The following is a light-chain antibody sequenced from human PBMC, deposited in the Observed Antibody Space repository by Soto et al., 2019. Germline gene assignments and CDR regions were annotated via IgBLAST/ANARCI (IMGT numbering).Light chain of an antibody. CDR3: AAWDDSLNGPV. CDR2: ADT. Sequence: QSVLTQPPSVSGAPGQRITISCTGSSSNIGAGYDVHWYRQLPGTAPKLLIFADTKRPSGVPDRFSGSKSGTSASLAITGLQAEDEADYYCAAWDDSLNGPVFGGGTKLTVL. J-gene: IGLJ3*02. V-gene: IGLV1-40*01. CDR1: SSNIGAGYD.